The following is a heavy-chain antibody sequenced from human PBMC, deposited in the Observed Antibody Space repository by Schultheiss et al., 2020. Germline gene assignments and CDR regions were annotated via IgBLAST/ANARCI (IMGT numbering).Heavy chain of an antibody. CDR1: GGTFSSYA. Sequence: ASVKVSCKASGGTFSSYAISWVRQAPGQGLEWMGWINPNSGNTGYAQKFQGRVTMTTDTSTSTAYMELSSLRSEDTAVYYCARDCTMVYGLRYYYYYGMDVWGQGTTVTVS. CDR3: ARDCTMVYGLRYYYYYGMDV. D-gene: IGHD2-8*01. J-gene: IGHJ6*02. CDR2: INPNSGNT. V-gene: IGHV1-8*02.